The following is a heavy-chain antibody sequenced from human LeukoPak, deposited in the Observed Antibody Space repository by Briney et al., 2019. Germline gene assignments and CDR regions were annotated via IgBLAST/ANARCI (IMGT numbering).Heavy chain of an antibody. CDR1: GYTFTSYD. CDR3: ARVHSKPNWFDP. CDR2: MNPNSGNT. D-gene: IGHD1-14*01. V-gene: IGHV1-8*03. J-gene: IGHJ5*02. Sequence: GASVKVSCKAPGYTFTSYDINWVRQATGQGLEWMGWMNPNSGNTGYAQKFQGRVTITRNTSISTAYMELSSLRSEDTAVYYCARVHSKPNWFDPWGQGTLVTVSS.